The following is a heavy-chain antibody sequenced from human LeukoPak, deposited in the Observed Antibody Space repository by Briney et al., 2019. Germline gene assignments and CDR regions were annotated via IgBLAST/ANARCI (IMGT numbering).Heavy chain of an antibody. D-gene: IGHD7-27*01. CDR3: VRDVNWGKLLS. J-gene: IGHJ5*02. CDR1: GDSVSSNSAA. Sequence: SQTLSLTCAISGDSVSSNSAAWTWIRQSPSRGLEWLGRTYYRSKWYNDYAVSVTSRITINTDTSKNQFSLQLNSVTPEDTAIYYCVRDVNWGKLLSWGQGTLVTVSS. V-gene: IGHV6-1*01. CDR2: TYYRSKWYN.